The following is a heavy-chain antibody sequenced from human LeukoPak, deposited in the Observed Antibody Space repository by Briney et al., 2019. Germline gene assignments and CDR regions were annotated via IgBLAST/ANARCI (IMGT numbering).Heavy chain of an antibody. CDR2: ISGSGGST. CDR1: GFTFSSYV. D-gene: IGHD2-2*01. J-gene: IGHJ4*02. Sequence: GGSLRLSCAASGFTFSSYVMSWVRQAPGKGLEWVSAISGSGGSTYYADSVKGRFTISRDNSKNTLYLQMNSLRAEDTAVYYCAKVRYCSSTSCYYFNYWGQGTLVTVSS. CDR3: AKVRYCSSTSCYYFNY. V-gene: IGHV3-23*01.